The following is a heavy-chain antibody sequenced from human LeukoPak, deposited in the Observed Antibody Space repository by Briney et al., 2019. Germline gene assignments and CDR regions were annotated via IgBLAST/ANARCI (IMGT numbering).Heavy chain of an antibody. V-gene: IGHV1-69*06. CDR2: IIPIFGTA. CDR3: ASMQLPDGTGIAAAGMWNYMDV. J-gene: IGHJ6*03. CDR1: GGTFSSYA. Sequence: ASVKVSCKASGGTFSSYAISWVRQAPGQGLEWMGGIIPIFGTANYAQKFQGRVTITADKSTSTAYMELSSLRSEDTAVYYCASMQLPDGTGIAAAGMWNYMDVWGKGTTVTVSS. D-gene: IGHD6-13*01.